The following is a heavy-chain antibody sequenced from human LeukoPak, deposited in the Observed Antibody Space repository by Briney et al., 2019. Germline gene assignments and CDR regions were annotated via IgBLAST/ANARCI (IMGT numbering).Heavy chain of an antibody. D-gene: IGHD3-16*02. CDR2: ISPEGSDK. CDR1: GFTFSSYS. CDR3: AREGDDYVWGSSRYAGGWFDP. J-gene: IGHJ5*02. Sequence: PGRSLRLSCAASGFTFSSYSLHWVRQAPGKGLEWVAVISPEGSDKKYAGSVKGRFTISRDNANNTLYLQMNSLRVEDTAMYYCAREGDDYVWGSSRYAGGWFDPWGQGTQVTVSS. V-gene: IGHV3-30*04.